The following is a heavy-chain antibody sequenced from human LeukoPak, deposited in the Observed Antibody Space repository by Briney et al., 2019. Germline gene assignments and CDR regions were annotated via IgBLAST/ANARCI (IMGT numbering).Heavy chain of an antibody. Sequence: GGSLRLSCAASGFTFSSYGMHWVRQAPGKGLEWVAFIRYDGSDKYYADSVKGRFTISRDNSRNTPYLQMNSLRAEDTAVYYCARDTAMACFYYCGMDVWGQGTTVTVS. V-gene: IGHV3-30*02. CDR1: GFTFSSYG. CDR3: ARDTAMACFYYCGMDV. CDR2: IRYDGSDK. D-gene: IGHD5-18*01. J-gene: IGHJ6*02.